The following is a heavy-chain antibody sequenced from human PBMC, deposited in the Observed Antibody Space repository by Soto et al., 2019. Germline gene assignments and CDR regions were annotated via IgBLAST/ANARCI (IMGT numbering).Heavy chain of an antibody. CDR3: AREDGCSGGSCYSWFDP. D-gene: IGHD2-15*01. CDR1: GGTFSSYA. J-gene: IGHJ5*02. CDR2: IIPIFGTA. V-gene: IGHV1-69*12. Sequence: QVQLVQSGAEVKKPGSSVKVSCKASGGTFSSYAISWVRQAPGQGLEWMGGIIPIFGTANYAQKFQGRVTITADESTSTAYMELSSLRSEDTAVYYCAREDGCSGGSCYSWFDPWGQGTLVTVSS.